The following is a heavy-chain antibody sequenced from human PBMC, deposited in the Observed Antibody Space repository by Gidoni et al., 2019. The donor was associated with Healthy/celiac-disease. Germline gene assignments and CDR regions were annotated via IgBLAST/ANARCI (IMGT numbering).Heavy chain of an antibody. CDR2: ISYDGSNK. CDR1: GFTFSSYG. Sequence: QVQLVESGGGVVQPGRSLRLSCAASGFTFSSYGMHWVRQAPGKGLEWVAVISYDGSNKYYADSVKGRFTISRDNSKNTLYLQMNSLRAEDTAVYYCAKGATMVRGVMVLSHQYGMDVWGQGTTVTVSS. J-gene: IGHJ6*02. D-gene: IGHD3-10*01. CDR3: AKGATMVRGVMVLSHQYGMDV. V-gene: IGHV3-30*18.